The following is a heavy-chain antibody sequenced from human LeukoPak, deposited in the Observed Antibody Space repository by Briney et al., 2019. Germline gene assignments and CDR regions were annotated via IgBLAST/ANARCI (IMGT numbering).Heavy chain of an antibody. CDR3: ARPRHYGGKCEEDY. Sequence: AEALKISWKGSGYSFTSYWIGWVRQMPGKGLEWMGIIYPGDSDTRYRPSFQGQVTISADKSISTAYLQWSNLKASDTAMYYCARPRHYGGKCEEDYWGQGALVTVSS. D-gene: IGHD4-23*01. V-gene: IGHV5-51*01. CDR1: GYSFTSYW. CDR2: IYPGDSDT. J-gene: IGHJ4*02.